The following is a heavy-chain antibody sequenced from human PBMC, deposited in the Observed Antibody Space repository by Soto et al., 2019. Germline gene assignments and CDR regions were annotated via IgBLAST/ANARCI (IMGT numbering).Heavy chain of an antibody. J-gene: IGHJ6*03. V-gene: IGHV4-34*01. CDR2: INHSGST. Sequence: SETLSLTCAVYGGSFSGYYWSWIRQPPGKGLEWIGEINHSGSTNYNPSLKSRVTISVDTSKNQFSLKLSSVTAADTAVYYCARVTGRWVVAAKRNYYYYYMDVWGKGTTVTXSS. CDR3: ARVTGRWVVAAKRNYYYYYMDV. CDR1: GGSFSGYY. D-gene: IGHD2-15*01.